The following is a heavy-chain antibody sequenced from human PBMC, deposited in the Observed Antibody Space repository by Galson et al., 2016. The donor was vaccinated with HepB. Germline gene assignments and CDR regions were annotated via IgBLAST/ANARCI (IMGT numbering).Heavy chain of an antibody. CDR3: ARLIYRLPGTYGLDV. V-gene: IGHV3-21*01. Sequence: SLRLSCAASGFTVSSYIMDWVSQAPGKGLEWVSSISSSSNYIYYTDSVKGRFTISRDNAKNSLYLQMNSLRAEDTAVYYCARLIYRLPGTYGLDVWGQGTTVTVSS. J-gene: IGHJ6*02. CDR2: ISSSSNYI. D-gene: IGHD1/OR15-1a*01. CDR1: GFTVSSYI.